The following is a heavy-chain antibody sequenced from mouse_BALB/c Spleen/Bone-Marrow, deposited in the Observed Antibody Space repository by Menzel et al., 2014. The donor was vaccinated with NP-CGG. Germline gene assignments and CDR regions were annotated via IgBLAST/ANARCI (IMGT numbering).Heavy chain of an antibody. V-gene: IGHV7-3*02. Sequence: EVHLVESGGGLVQPGGSLRLSCATSGFTFTDYYMNWVRQPPGKALEWLGFIRNKANGYTTEYSASVKSQFTISRDNSQNILYLQMNALRVDDSATYYCARDKGRVFFDYWGQGTTLTVSS. CDR1: GFTFTDYY. CDR3: ARDKGRVFFDY. J-gene: IGHJ2*01. CDR2: IRNKANGYTT.